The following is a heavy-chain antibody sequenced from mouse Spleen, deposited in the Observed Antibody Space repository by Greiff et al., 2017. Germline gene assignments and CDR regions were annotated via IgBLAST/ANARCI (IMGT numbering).Heavy chain of an antibody. D-gene: IGHD1-1*01. CDR3: AREDYYGSSPYYFDY. J-gene: IGHJ2*01. CDR1: GYAFSSYW. V-gene: IGHV1-80*01. Sequence: VQRVESGAELVKPGASVKISCKASGYAFSSYWMNWVKQRPGKGLEWIGQIYPGDGDTNYNGKFKGKATLTADKSSSTAYMQLSSLTSEDSAVYFCAREDYYGSSPYYFDYWGQGTTLTVSS. CDR2: IYPGDGDT.